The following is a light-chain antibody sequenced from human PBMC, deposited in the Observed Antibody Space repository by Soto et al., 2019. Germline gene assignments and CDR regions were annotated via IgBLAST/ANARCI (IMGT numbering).Light chain of an antibody. Sequence: QLVLTQPPSVSGAPGQRVTISCTESSSNIGAGYDVHWYQQLPGTAPKLLIYGNSNRPSGVPDRFSGSKSGTSASLAITGLQAEDEADYYCQSYDSSLSAWVFGGGTKLTVL. J-gene: IGLJ3*02. CDR2: GNS. CDR1: SSNIGAGYD. V-gene: IGLV1-40*01. CDR3: QSYDSSLSAWV.